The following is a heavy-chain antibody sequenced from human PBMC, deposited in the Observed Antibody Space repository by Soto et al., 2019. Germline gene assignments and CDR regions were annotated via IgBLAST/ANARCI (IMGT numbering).Heavy chain of an antibody. D-gene: IGHD3-22*01. CDR1: EGTFSSYA. J-gene: IGHJ5*02. Sequence: SVKVSCKASEGTFSSYAISWVRQAPGQGLEWMGGISPIFGTANYAQKFQGRVTITADKSTSTAYMELSSLRAEDTAVYYCASVYYYDSSGTLNWFDPWGQGTLVTVSS. CDR3: ASVYYYDSSGTLNWFDP. V-gene: IGHV1-69*06. CDR2: ISPIFGTA.